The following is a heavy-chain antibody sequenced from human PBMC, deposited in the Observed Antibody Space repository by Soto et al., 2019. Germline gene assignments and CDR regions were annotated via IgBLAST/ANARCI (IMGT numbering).Heavy chain of an antibody. Sequence: QVQLQESGPGLVKPSETLSLTRTVSGGSVSSAGYYWSWIRQPPGKGLEWIGYMYHDGRTNYNPSLKSRVIISADTSKNQFSLNLSSLTAADTAVYYCARGGTRGSSFYWGQGTRVTVSS. V-gene: IGHV4-61*08. J-gene: IGHJ4*02. CDR1: GGSVSSAGYY. CDR3: ARGGTRGSSFY. CDR2: MYHDGRT. D-gene: IGHD6-13*01.